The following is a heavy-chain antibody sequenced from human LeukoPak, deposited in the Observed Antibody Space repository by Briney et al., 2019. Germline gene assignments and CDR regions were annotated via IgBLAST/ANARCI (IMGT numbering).Heavy chain of an antibody. CDR3: ARDQLWFGPLTNYYFDY. J-gene: IGHJ4*02. Sequence: PGGSLRLSCAASGFTFSSYWMHWVRQAPGKGLEWVAVISYDGSNKYYADSVKGRFTISRDNSKNTLYLQMNSLRAEDTAVYYCARDQLWFGPLTNYYFDYWGQGTLVTVSS. D-gene: IGHD3-10*01. V-gene: IGHV3-30-3*01. CDR2: ISYDGSNK. CDR1: GFTFSSYW.